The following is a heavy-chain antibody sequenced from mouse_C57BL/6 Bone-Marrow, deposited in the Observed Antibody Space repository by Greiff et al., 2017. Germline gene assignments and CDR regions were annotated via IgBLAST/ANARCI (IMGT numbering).Heavy chain of an antibody. CDR3: ARRVVATDAMDY. CDR2: IYPRSGNT. J-gene: IGHJ4*01. D-gene: IGHD1-1*01. V-gene: IGHV1-81*01. Sequence: LVESGAELARPGASVKLSCKASGYTFTSYGISWVKQRTGQGLEWIGEIYPRSGNTYYNEKFKGKATLTADKSSSTAYMELRSLTSEDSAVYFCARRVVATDAMDYWGQGTSVTVSS. CDR1: GYTFTSYG.